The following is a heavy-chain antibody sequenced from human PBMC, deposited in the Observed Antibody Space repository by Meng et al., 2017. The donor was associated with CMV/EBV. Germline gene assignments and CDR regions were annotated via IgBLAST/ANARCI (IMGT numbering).Heavy chain of an antibody. Sequence: QVPLQEACPGLVKPSQTLSLTCTVSGGSISSGDYYWSWIRQPPGKGLEWIGYIYYSGSTYYNPSLKSRVTISVDTSKNQFSLKLSSVTAADTAVYYCARDNRRGGVDYWGQGTLVTVSS. CDR3: ARDNRRGGVDY. J-gene: IGHJ4*02. CDR2: IYYSGST. CDR1: GGSISSGDYY. V-gene: IGHV4-30-4*08. D-gene: IGHD3-3*01.